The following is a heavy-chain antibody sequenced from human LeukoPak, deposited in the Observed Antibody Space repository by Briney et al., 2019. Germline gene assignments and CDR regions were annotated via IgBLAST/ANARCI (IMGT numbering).Heavy chain of an antibody. V-gene: IGHV4-39*02. CDR3: VSNSSSSPWFDP. Sequence: SETLSLTCTVSGGSITSYTHYWGWIRQPPGTGLEWIATVYYTGGTYYNPSLKSRVTISIDTSRNHFSLKLTSVIAADTAMYYCVSNSSSSPWFDPWGQGTLVTVSS. J-gene: IGHJ5*02. CDR1: GGSITSYTHY. CDR2: VYYTGGT. D-gene: IGHD6-6*01.